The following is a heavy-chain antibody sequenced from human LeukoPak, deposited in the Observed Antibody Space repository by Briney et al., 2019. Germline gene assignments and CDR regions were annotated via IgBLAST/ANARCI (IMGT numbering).Heavy chain of an antibody. CDR2: ISSSSSYI. Sequence: GGSLRLSCAASGFTFSRYSMNWVRQAPGKGLEWVSSISSSSSYIYYADSVKGRFTISRDNAKNSLYLQMNSLRAEDTAVYYCALGGHSSGYLAYWGQGTLVTVPS. D-gene: IGHD3-22*01. CDR3: ALGGHSSGYLAY. V-gene: IGHV3-21*01. J-gene: IGHJ4*02. CDR1: GFTFSRYS.